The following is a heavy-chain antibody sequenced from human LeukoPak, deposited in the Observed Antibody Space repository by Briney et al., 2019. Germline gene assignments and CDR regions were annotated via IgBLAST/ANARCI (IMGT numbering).Heavy chain of an antibody. V-gene: IGHV1-2*04. Sequence: ASVKVSCKASGYTFTGYYMHWVRQAPGQGLEWMGWINLNNGGTNYAQNFEGWVTMTRDTSITTAYMELSRLRSDDTAAYYCARGRGQLYYSLPDPAHGMDVWGQGTTVTASS. CDR3: ARGRGQLYYSLPDPAHGMDV. D-gene: IGHD1-26*01. CDR1: GYTFTGYY. CDR2: INLNNGGT. J-gene: IGHJ6*02.